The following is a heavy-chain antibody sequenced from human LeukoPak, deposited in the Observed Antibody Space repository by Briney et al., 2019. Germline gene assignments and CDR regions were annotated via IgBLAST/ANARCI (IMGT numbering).Heavy chain of an antibody. D-gene: IGHD2-2*01. J-gene: IGHJ4*02. CDR3: AKALHDIVVVPAAMGY. Sequence: GGSLRLSCAASGLTFSGYDMHWVRQAPGKGLEWVAVIPYDGSNKYYADSVKGRFTISRDNSKSTLYLQMNSLRAEDTAVYYCAKALHDIVVVPAAMGYWGQGTLVTVSS. CDR2: IPYDGSNK. CDR1: GLTFSGYD. V-gene: IGHV3-30*18.